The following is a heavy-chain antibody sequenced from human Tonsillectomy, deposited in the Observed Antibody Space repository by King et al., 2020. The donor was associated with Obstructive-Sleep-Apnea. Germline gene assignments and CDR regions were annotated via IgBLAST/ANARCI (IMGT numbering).Heavy chain of an antibody. CDR1: GFTFSSYG. Sequence: VQLVESGGGVVQPGRSLRLSCAASGFTFSSYGMHWVRQAPGKGLEWVAVIWYDGSNKYYADSVKGRFTISRDNSKNTLYLQMNSLRAEDTAVYYCARGYCSSTSCYNWFDPWGQGTLVTVSS. D-gene: IGHD2-2*01. CDR2: IWYDGSNK. V-gene: IGHV3-33*01. CDR3: ARGYCSSTSCYNWFDP. J-gene: IGHJ5*02.